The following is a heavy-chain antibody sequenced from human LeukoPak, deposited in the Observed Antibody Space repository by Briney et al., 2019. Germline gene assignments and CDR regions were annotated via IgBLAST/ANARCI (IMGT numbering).Heavy chain of an antibody. D-gene: IGHD6-19*01. Sequence: SGTLSLTCGVSGGSISNTNWWTWVRQPPGKGLEWIGEIYHSGSTNYNPSLKSRVTISVDKSKNQFSLKLSSVTAADTAVYYCARRYRPGIAVAGTGDWFDPWGRGTLVTVSS. CDR2: IYHSGST. V-gene: IGHV4-4*02. CDR1: GGSISNTNW. CDR3: ARRYRPGIAVAGTGDWFDP. J-gene: IGHJ5*02.